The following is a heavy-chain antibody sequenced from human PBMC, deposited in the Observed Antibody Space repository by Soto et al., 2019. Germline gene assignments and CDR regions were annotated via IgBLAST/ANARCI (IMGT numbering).Heavy chain of an antibody. CDR2: IFPNVGTA. V-gene: IGHV1-69*01. D-gene: IGHD3-22*01. CDR3: ARARYSSRWGTFDS. CDR1: GGSFSTNE. J-gene: IGHJ1*01. Sequence: QVHLEQSGAEVRKPGTSVKVSCKASGGSFSTNEIDWVRQAPGQGLEWMGRIFPNVGTADYAQKFEWRLTIIADASTSTVHMALSRLTSADTAVYFCARARYSSRWGTFDSWGQGTQVAVSA.